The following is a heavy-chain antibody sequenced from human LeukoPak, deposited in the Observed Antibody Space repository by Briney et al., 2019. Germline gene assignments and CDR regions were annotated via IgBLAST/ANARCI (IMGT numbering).Heavy chain of an antibody. CDR2: ISYDGSNK. J-gene: IGHJ4*02. CDR3: AVVDSSGWYCHDY. Sequence: GGSLRLSCAASGFTFSSYAMHWVRQAPGKGLEWVAVISYDGSNKYYADSVKGRFTISRDNSKNTLYLQMNSLREEDTAVYYCAVVDSSGWYCHDYWGQGTLVTVPS. CDR1: GFTFSSYA. V-gene: IGHV3-30-3*01. D-gene: IGHD6-19*01.